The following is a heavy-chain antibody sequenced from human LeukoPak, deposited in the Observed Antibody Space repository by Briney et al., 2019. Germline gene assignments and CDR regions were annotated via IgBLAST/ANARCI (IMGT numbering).Heavy chain of an antibody. CDR3: ARIHQNRVVVGAKGAFET. V-gene: IGHV3-23*01. D-gene: IGHD2-15*01. CDR2: IGSSGGST. CDR1: GLTFNNFA. Sequence: GGSLRLSCEASGLTFNNFAMHWVRQSSGKGLEWVSGIGSSGGSTYYADSVKGRFTISRDTSKDTVNLQMDSLRAEDTAIYYCARIHQNRVVVGAKGAFETWGQGTVVTVSS. J-gene: IGHJ3*02.